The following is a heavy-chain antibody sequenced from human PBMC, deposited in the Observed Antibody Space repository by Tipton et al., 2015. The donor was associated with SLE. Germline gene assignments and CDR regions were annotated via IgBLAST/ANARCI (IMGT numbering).Heavy chain of an antibody. V-gene: IGHV3-23*05. D-gene: IGHD3-10*01. CDR1: GFTFSNYW. J-gene: IGHJ4*02. CDR2: INQNARAT. Sequence: SLRLSCAASGFTFSNYWIHWVRQAPGKGLEWVSDINQNARATYYANSVKGRFTISRDNSRDMLFLQMNGLRVDDTALYYCAKAGSSGSAYDYWGQGTSVTVSS. CDR3: AKAGSSGSAYDY.